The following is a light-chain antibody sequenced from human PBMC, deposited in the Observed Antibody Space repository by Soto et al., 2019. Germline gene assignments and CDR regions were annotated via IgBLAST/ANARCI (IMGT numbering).Light chain of an antibody. J-gene: IGKJ4*01. V-gene: IGKV3-15*01. CDR1: QGLNID. CDR2: DAS. CDR3: QQYKNWPQLT. Sequence: EIVMTQSPATLSVSPGESATLSCTASQGLNIDLAWYQHKPGQAPRLLIYDASTRATGIPARFSGSGSGTDFTLTISSLQSEDFAVYYCQQYKNWPQLTFGGGTKVEIK.